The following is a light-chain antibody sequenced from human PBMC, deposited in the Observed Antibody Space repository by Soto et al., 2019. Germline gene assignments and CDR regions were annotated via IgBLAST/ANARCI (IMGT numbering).Light chain of an antibody. V-gene: IGKV1-5*01. CDR1: QSISTW. Sequence: GDRVTITCRASQSISTWLAWYQQKPGKVPKLLIYDASSLESGVPSRFSGSGSGTEFTLTISSLQPEDFASYYCQQYNSYWTFGQGTKV. CDR3: QQYNSYWT. J-gene: IGKJ1*01. CDR2: DAS.